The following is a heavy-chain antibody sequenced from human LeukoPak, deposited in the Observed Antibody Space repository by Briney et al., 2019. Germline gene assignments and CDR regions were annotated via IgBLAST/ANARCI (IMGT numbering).Heavy chain of an antibody. CDR1: GGSFSGYY. Sequence: SETLSLTCAVYGGSFSGYYWSWIRQPPGKGLEWIGEINHSGSTNYNPSLKSRVTISVDTSKNQFSLKLSSVTAADTAVYYCASTSPRFPYSHGLDVRAQGTTVT. CDR3: ASTSPRFPYSHGLDV. J-gene: IGHJ6*02. V-gene: IGHV4-34*01. CDR2: INHSGST.